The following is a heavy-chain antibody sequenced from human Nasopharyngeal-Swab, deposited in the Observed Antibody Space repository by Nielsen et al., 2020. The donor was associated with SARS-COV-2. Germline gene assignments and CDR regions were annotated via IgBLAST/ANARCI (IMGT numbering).Heavy chain of an antibody. CDR2: IYYSGST. V-gene: IGHV4-39*01. D-gene: IGHD5-12*01. CDR1: GGSISSSSYY. J-gene: IGHJ6*02. CDR3: ARRGYSGYDRGDGMDV. Sequence: SETLSLICTVSGGSISSSSYYWGWIRQPPGKGLEWIGSIYYSGSTYYNPSLKSRVTISVDTSKNQFSLKLSSVTAADTAVYYCARRGYSGYDRGDGMDVWGQGTTVTVSS.